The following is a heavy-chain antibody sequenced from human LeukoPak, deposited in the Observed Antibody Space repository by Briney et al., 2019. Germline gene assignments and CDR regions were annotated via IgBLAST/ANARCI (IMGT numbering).Heavy chain of an antibody. CDR3: ARGVGATHYYYYGMDV. CDR1: GFTFDDYA. J-gene: IGHJ6*02. D-gene: IGHD1-26*01. Sequence: GRSLRLSCAASGFTFDDYAMHWVRQAPGKGLEWVSGISWNSGSIGYADSVKGRFTISRDNAKNSLYLQMNSLRAEDTAVYYCARGVGATHYYYYGMDVWGQGTTVTVSS. CDR2: ISWNSGSI. V-gene: IGHV3-9*01.